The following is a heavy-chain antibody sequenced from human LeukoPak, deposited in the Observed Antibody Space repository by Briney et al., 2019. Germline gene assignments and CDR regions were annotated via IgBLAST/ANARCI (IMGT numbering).Heavy chain of an antibody. V-gene: IGHV1-8*01. Sequence: ASVKVSCKASGYTFTSYDINWVRQATGQGLEWMGWMNPNSGNTGYAQKFQGRVTMTRNTSISTAYMELSSLRSEDTAVYYCAREKHYSGRTRWFDPWRQGTLVTVSS. CDR2: MNPNSGNT. CDR3: AREKHYSGRTRWFDP. J-gene: IGHJ5*02. CDR1: GYTFTSYD. D-gene: IGHD1-26*01.